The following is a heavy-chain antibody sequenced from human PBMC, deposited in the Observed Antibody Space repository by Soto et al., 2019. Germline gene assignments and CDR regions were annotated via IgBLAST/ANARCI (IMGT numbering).Heavy chain of an antibody. Sequence: GEFLNICYKGDGYIFASDWIGLVRQLLGKCLGWMWIIYQGDSATKYRPSLGSDFTISANKSSSTAYLQWSSLKASDTATYFCARSRNFGWYVHGLDVWGQGTTVTVSS. J-gene: IGHJ6*02. CDR2: IYQGDSAT. CDR3: ARSRNFGWYVHGLDV. CDR1: GYIFASDW. D-gene: IGHD6-19*01. V-gene: IGHV5-51*06.